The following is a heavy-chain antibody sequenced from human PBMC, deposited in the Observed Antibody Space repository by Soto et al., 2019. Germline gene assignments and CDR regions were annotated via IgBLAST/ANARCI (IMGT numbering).Heavy chain of an antibody. J-gene: IGHJ4*02. Sequence: KTSETLSLTCTVSGGSVSSGSYYWSWIRQPPGKGLEWIGYIYYSGSTNYNPSLKSRVTISVDTSKNQFSLKLSSVTAADTAVYYCARVRYSGYESGYYFDYWGQGTLVTVSS. D-gene: IGHD5-12*01. CDR3: ARVRYSGYESGYYFDY. CDR1: GGSVSSGSYY. CDR2: IYYSGST. V-gene: IGHV4-61*01.